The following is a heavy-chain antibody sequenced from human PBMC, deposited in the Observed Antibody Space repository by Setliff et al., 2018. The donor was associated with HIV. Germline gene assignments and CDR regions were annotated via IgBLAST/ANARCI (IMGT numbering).Heavy chain of an antibody. V-gene: IGHV1-2*02. D-gene: IGHD3-3*01. CDR1: GYTFTGYY. Sequence: ASVKVSCKASGYTFTGYYMHWVRQAPGQGLEWMGWINPHSGDTDYAQKFQDRVTMTRDTSVNIAYMQLSRLRSDDTAVYYCARAPALFGVEYYYYFGMDVWGQGTTVTVSS. J-gene: IGHJ6*02. CDR3: ARAPALFGVEYYYYFGMDV. CDR2: INPHSGDT.